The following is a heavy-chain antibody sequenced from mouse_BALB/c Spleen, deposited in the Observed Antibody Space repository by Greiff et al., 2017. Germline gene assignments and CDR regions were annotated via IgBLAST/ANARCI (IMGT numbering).Heavy chain of an antibody. CDR3: ARGYYGYDAMDD. D-gene: IGHD1-2*01. J-gene: IGHJ4*01. Sequence: VQVVESGAELAKPGASVKMSCKASGYTFTSYWMHWVKQRPGQGLEWIGYINPSTGYTEYNQKFKDKATLTADKSSSTAYMQLSSLTSEDSAVYYCARGYYGYDAMDDWGEGTSVTVSS. V-gene: IGHV1-7*01. CDR1: GYTFTSYW. CDR2: INPSTGYT.